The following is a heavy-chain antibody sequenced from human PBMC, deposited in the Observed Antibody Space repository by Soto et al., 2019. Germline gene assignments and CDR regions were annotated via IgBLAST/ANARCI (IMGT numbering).Heavy chain of an antibody. CDR3: ARGPCSNTRCYRVRSNWFDP. V-gene: IGHV4-34*01. Sequence: PSETLSLTCAVYGGSFSGYYWSWIRQPPGKGLEWIGEINHSGSTNYNPSLKSRVTISVDTSKNQFSLKLSSVTAADTAVYYCARGPCSNTRCYRVRSNWFDPWGQGTLVTVSS. CDR1: GGSFSGYY. J-gene: IGHJ5*02. CDR2: INHSGST. D-gene: IGHD2-2*01.